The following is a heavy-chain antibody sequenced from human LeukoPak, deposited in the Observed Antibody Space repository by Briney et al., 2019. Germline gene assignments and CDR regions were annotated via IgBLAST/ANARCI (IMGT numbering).Heavy chain of an antibody. CDR3: ARALVVPAAMVDY. J-gene: IGHJ4*02. D-gene: IGHD2-2*01. Sequence: PGGSLRLSCAASGFTVSSNYMSWVRQAPGKGLEWVSVIYSGGSTYFADSVKGRFTISRDNSKNTLYLQMDSLRAEDTAVYYCARALVVPAAMVDYWGQGTLVTVSS. CDR2: IYSGGST. CDR1: GFTVSSNY. V-gene: IGHV3-66*01.